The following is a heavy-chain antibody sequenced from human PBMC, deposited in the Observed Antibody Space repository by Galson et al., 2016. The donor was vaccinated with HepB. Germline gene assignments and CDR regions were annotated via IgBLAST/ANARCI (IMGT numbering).Heavy chain of an antibody. CDR1: GISITAGGVG. CDR3: AYGGGDGYFGV. D-gene: IGHD3-10*01. V-gene: IGHV2-5*02. J-gene: IGHJ4*02. CDR2: IYWDDTR. Sequence: PALVKPTQTLTLTCSLSGISITAGGVGVGWIRQPPGEALEWLALIYWDDTRHYRPSLNNRLTITKDTSRNQVVLLMTNMDPVDTATYFCAYGGGDGYFGVWGQGTRVTVSS.